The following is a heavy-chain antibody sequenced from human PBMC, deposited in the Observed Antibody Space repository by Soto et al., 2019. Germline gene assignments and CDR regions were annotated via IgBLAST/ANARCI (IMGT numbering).Heavy chain of an antibody. Sequence: PSETLSLTCAVYGGSFSGYYWSWIRQPPGKGLEWIGEINHSGSTNYNPSLKSRVTISVDTSKNQFSLKLSSVTAADTAVYYCARAHYDFWSGYLWSFDYWGQGTLITVSS. CDR2: INHSGST. V-gene: IGHV4-34*01. CDR3: ARAHYDFWSGYLWSFDY. CDR1: GGSFSGYY. J-gene: IGHJ4*02. D-gene: IGHD3-3*01.